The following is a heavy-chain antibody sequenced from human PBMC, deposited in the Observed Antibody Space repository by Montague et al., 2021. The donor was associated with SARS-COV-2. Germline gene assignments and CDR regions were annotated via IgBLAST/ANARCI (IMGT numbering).Heavy chain of an antibody. CDR3: ARPLTLYYYGSGRYSSWFDP. CDR2: IYYSGST. D-gene: IGHD3-10*01. J-gene: IGHJ5*02. V-gene: IGHV4-39*01. CDR1: GGSISSSSYY. Sequence: SETLSLTCTVSGGSISSSSYYWVWIRQPPGKGLEWIGSIYYSGSTYYNPSLKSRVTISVHTSKNQFSLKLISVTAADTAVYYCARPLTLYYYGSGRYSSWFDPWGQGTLVTVSS.